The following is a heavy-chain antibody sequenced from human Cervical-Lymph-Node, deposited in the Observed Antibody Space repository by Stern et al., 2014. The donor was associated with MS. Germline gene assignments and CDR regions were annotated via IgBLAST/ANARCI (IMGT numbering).Heavy chain of an antibody. CDR2: LGWNSEGR. CDR1: GFTFDDFA. V-gene: IGHV3-9*01. Sequence: MQLVQSGGAMVQPGRSLRLSCEASGFTFDDFAMHWVRLPPGKGLEWVSGLGWNSEGRGYADSVKGRFTISRDNAKNSLYLQMNSLIPEDTALYYCAKADSYAAGFDAWGQGTLVIVSS. D-gene: IGHD2-2*01. J-gene: IGHJ4*02. CDR3: AKADSYAAGFDA.